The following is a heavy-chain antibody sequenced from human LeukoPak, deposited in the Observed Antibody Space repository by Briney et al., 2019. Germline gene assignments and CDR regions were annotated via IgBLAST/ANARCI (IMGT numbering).Heavy chain of an antibody. J-gene: IGHJ6*02. D-gene: IGHD4-17*01. V-gene: IGHV3-74*01. CDR2: INSDGSNT. CDR3: ARNAYGAQTPSDV. Sequence: GGSLRLSCAASGFTFSSYWMHWVRQAPGKGLVWVSRINSDGSNTNYADSVKGRFTISRDNAKNTLYLQMNSLRAEDTAVYYCARNAYGAQTPSDVWGQGTTVTVSS. CDR1: GFTFSSYW.